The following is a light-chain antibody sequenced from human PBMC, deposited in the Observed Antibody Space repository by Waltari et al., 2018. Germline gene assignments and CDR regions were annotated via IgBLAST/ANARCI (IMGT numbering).Light chain of an antibody. J-gene: IGKJ4*01. CDR3: QQSDSMPFT. CDR2: DAS. V-gene: IGKV1-39*01. Sequence: DIQITQSPSSLSASVGDRGSITCRTSQGISSYLHWYQQKPGKAPKLLIYDASTLQSGVPSRFSGSGSGTDYTLTISSLQPEDFATYHCQQSDSMPFTFGGGTKVEIK. CDR1: QGISSY.